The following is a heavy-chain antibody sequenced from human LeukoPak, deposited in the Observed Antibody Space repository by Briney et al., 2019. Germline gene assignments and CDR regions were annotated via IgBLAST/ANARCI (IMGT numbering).Heavy chain of an antibody. CDR2: ISWNSGSI. CDR3: AKEGTFGSSWYDNWFDP. D-gene: IGHD6-13*01. Sequence: PGGSLRLSCAASGFTFDDYAMHWVRQAPGKGLEWVPGISWNSGSIGYADSVKGRFTISRDNAKNSLYLQMNSLRAEDTALYYCAKEGTFGSSWYDNWFDPWGQGTLVTVSS. J-gene: IGHJ5*02. V-gene: IGHV3-9*01. CDR1: GFTFDDYA.